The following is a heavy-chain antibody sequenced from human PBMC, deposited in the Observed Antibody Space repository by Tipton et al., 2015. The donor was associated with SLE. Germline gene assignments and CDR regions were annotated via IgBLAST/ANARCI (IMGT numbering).Heavy chain of an antibody. D-gene: IGHD2-2*01. V-gene: IGHV4-59*01. Sequence: TLSLTCTVSGGSISSYYWSWIRQPPGKGLEWIGYIYYSGSTNYNPSLKSRVTISVDTSKKQVSLKLTFVSAADTAIYYCARMGLCTTTTCNEGAFDVWGQGSMVTVSS. J-gene: IGHJ3*01. CDR3: ARMGLCTTTTCNEGAFDV. CDR2: IYYSGST. CDR1: GGSISSYY.